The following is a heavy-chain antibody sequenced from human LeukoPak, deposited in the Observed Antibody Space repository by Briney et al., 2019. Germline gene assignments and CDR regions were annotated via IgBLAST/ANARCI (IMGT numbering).Heavy chain of an antibody. CDR3: ARDLTGGREV. Sequence: PGGSLRLSCAVSGFTLTDWWMHWVRQAPGKGLMWVSRINEDGRTINYADSVEGRFTISRDRAKNTLYLQMNSLRVEDRAVYFCARDLTGGREVWGQGTLVTVSS. V-gene: IGHV3-74*01. CDR2: INEDGRTI. J-gene: IGHJ4*02. CDR1: GFTLTDWW. D-gene: IGHD3-9*01.